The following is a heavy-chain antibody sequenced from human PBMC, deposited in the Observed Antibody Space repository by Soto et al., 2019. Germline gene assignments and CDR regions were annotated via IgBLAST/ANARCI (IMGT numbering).Heavy chain of an antibody. J-gene: IGHJ4*02. CDR1: GGSISGGDYY. V-gene: IGHV4-30-4*02. Sequence: PXXTLSLTCTVSGGSISGGDYYWSCVRQPPGKGLEWIGYIYYSGSTYYNPSLQSRVTISVDTSKNQFSLKLRSVTAADTAVYYCASRKSSPYFDYWGQGTLVTVSS. D-gene: IGHD3-10*01. CDR3: ASRKSSPYFDY. CDR2: IYYSGST.